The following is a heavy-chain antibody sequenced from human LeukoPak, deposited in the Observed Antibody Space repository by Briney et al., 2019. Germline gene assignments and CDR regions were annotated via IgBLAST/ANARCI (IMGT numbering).Heavy chain of an antibody. CDR2: ISGSSSDI. Sequence: GGSLRLSCAASGFTFRNHAMNWVRQAPGKGLEWVSSISGSSSDIYYAGSVKGRFTISRDNAKNSLYLQMNSLRAEDTAVYYCARRGYYDSSGYDYWGQGTLVTVSS. CDR1: GFTFRNHA. V-gene: IGHV3-21*01. D-gene: IGHD3-22*01. J-gene: IGHJ4*02. CDR3: ARRGYYDSSGYDY.